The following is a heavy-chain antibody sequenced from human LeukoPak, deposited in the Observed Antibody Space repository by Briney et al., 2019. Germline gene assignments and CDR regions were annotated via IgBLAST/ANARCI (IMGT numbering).Heavy chain of an antibody. Sequence: SETLSLTCAVYGGSFSGYYWSWIRQPPGKGLEWIGEINHSESTNYNPSLKSRVTISVDTSKNQFSLKLSSVTAADTAVYYCARDWGDYYDSSAYYYDSWGQGTLVTVSS. CDR2: INHSEST. J-gene: IGHJ4*02. CDR1: GGSFSGYY. V-gene: IGHV4-34*01. D-gene: IGHD3-22*01. CDR3: ARDWGDYYDSSAYYYDS.